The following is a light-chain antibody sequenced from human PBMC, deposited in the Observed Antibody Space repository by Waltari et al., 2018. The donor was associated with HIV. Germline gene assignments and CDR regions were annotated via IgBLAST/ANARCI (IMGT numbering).Light chain of an antibody. J-gene: IGLJ3*02. V-gene: IGLV8-61*01. CDR2: STN. Sequence: QTVLTQEQSFPVSPGGTVHLTCGLTLRPLPTRYYPTRYQQTPGQAPRTLIYSTNTRSSGVPDRFSGSILGNKAALTITGAQADDESDYYCVLYMGSGIWVFGGGTKLTVL. CDR1: LRPLPTRYY. CDR3: VLYMGSGIWV.